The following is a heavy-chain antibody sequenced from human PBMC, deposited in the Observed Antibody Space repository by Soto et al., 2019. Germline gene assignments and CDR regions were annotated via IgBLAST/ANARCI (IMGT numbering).Heavy chain of an antibody. Sequence: EVQLVESGGGLVKPGGSLSLSCAASGFTFSSYSMNWVRQAPGKGLEWVSSISSSSSYIYYADSVKGRFTISRDIAKNSLYLQMNSLRAEDTAVYYCARVGRQQLVYDYYCMDVWGQGTTVTVSS. CDR2: ISSSSSYI. CDR3: ARVGRQQLVYDYYCMDV. CDR1: GFTFSSYS. D-gene: IGHD6-13*01. J-gene: IGHJ6*02. V-gene: IGHV3-21*01.